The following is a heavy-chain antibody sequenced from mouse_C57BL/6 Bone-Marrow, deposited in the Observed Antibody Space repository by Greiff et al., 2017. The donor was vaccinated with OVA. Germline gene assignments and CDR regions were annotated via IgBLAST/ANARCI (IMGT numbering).Heavy chain of an antibody. CDR3: ARGGDYYGRGWYFDV. J-gene: IGHJ1*03. CDR1: GYTFTSYW. Sequence: VQLQQPGAELVKPGASVKLSCKASGYTFTSYWMHWVKQRPGQGLEWIGMIHPNSGSTNYNEKFKSKATLTVDKSSSTAYMQLSSLTSEDSAVYYCARGGDYYGRGWYFDVWGTGTTVTVSS. D-gene: IGHD1-1*01. V-gene: IGHV1-64*01. CDR2: IHPNSGST.